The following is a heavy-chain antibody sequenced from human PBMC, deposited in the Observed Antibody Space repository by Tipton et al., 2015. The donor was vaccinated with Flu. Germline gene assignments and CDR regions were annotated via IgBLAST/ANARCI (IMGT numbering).Heavy chain of an antibody. J-gene: IGHJ6*02. D-gene: IGHD1-26*01. V-gene: IGHV3-7*01. CDR2: IKEDGSEK. CDR1: GFTFSYYW. CDR3: ASSHGKGYYYYYGLGV. Sequence: GSLRLSCAASGFTFSYYWMSWVRQAPGKGLEWVASIKEDGSEKSYVDSVKGRFTISRDNAQNSLYLRMNSLRAEDTAVYFCASSHGKGYYYYYGLGVWGQGTTVTVSS.